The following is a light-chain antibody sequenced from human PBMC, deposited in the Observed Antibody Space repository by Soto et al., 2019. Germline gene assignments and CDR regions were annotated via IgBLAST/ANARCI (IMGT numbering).Light chain of an antibody. V-gene: IGKV1-5*01. Sequence: DIQMTQSPSTLSASVGDRVTITCRASQSIGSSLAWYQQKPGKAPNLLISDASTLESGVPSRFSGSGFGTEFSLTISSLQPDDFGSYYCQHMRTFRQGTKVDIK. J-gene: IGKJ1*01. CDR1: QSIGSS. CDR3: QHMRT. CDR2: DAS.